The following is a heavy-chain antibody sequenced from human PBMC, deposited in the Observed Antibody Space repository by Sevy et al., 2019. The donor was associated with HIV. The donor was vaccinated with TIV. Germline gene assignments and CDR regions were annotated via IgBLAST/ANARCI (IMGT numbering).Heavy chain of an antibody. Sequence: SETLSLTCIVSGGSIGRNSYDWGWIRQSPGKGLEWIGRIFFSGRTNYATSLKSRVTISVDKSKNQLSLQMRSVTATDTALYYCARHGGLVDRGFDYWGQGTLVTVSS. D-gene: IGHD3-10*01. CDR3: ARHGGLVDRGFDY. CDR2: IFFSGRT. J-gene: IGHJ4*02. V-gene: IGHV4-39*01. CDR1: GGSIGRNSYD.